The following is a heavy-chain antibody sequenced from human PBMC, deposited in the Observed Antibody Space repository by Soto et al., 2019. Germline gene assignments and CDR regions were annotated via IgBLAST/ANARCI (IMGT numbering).Heavy chain of an antibody. J-gene: IGHJ4*01. CDR3: GSPRSGPSPDVGH. V-gene: IGHV1-2*02. CDR2: INPNSGDT. Sequence: ASVKVSCKASVFSVDTTYCIHWVRRAPGQGLEWMGSINPNSGDTNYAQNFQGRVTMTRDTSISTAYMEVSSLTSDDTAVYYCGSPRSGPSPDVGHWGHGTVITVSS. CDR1: VFSVDTTYC. D-gene: IGHD2-15*01.